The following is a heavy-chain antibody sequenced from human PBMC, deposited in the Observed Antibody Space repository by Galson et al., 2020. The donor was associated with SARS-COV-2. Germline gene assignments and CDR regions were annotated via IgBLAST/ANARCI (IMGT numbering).Heavy chain of an antibody. CDR1: GDSVSSNSAA. D-gene: IGHD6-19*01. V-gene: IGHV6-1*01. CDR3: ARVSGIAVAGIYYYYGMDV. CDR2: TYYRSKWYN. J-gene: IGHJ6*02. Sequence: SQTLSLTCAISGDSVSSNSAAWNWIRQSPSRGLEWLGRTYYRSKWYNDYAVSVKSRITINPDTSKNQFSLQLNSVTPEDTAVYYCARVSGIAVAGIYYYYGMDVWGQGTTVTVSS.